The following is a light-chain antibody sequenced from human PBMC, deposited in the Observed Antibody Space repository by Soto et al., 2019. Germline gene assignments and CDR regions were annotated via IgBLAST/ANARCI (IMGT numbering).Light chain of an antibody. CDR2: AAS. CDR1: QGISSY. Sequence: AIRMTQSPSSLSASTGDRVTITCRASQGISSYLAWYQQKPGKAPKLLIYAASTLQSGVPSRFSGSGSGTDFTLTISCLQSEYFATSYCQQYYSYPTFGGGTKVEIK. V-gene: IGKV1-8*01. J-gene: IGKJ4*01. CDR3: QQYYSYPT.